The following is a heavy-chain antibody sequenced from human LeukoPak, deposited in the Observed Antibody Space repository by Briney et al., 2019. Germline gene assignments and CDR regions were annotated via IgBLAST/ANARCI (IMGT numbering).Heavy chain of an antibody. D-gene: IGHD3-10*01. Sequence: PSQTLSLTCTVSGGSIRSGGYYWSWIRQPPGKGLEWIGYIYHSGSTNYNPSLKSRVTISVDTSKNQFSLKLSSVTAADTAVYYCARDGGHAFDIWGQGTMVTVSS. CDR3: ARDGGHAFDI. V-gene: IGHV4-30-2*01. J-gene: IGHJ3*02. CDR1: GGSIRSGGYY. CDR2: IYHSGST.